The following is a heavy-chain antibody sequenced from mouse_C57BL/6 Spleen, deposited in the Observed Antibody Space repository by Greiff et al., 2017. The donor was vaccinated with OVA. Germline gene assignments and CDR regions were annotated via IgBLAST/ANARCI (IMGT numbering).Heavy chain of an antibody. D-gene: IGHD1-1*01. CDR3: PSHYYGSSPRFDY. CDR2: INPNYGTT. V-gene: IGHV1-39*01. J-gene: IGHJ2*01. CDR1: GYSFTDYN. Sequence: EVQLQQSGPGLVKPGASVKISCKASGYSFTDYNMNWVQPSHGKSLEWIGVINPNYGTTSYNQKFKGKATLTVDQSSSTAYMQLNSLTSEDSSVYYSPSHYYGSSPRFDYWGQGTTLTVSS.